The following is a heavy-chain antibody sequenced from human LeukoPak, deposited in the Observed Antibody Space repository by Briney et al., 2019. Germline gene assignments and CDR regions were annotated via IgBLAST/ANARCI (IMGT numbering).Heavy chain of an antibody. CDR3: ARVWGDITVTTQTYAFDI. Sequence: ASVKVSCKASGGTFRSHAISWVRQAPGQGLEWMGGIIPIFGTANYAQKFQGRVTITTDESTSTAYMELSSLRSEDTAVYYCARVWGDITVTTQTYAFDIWGQGTMVTVSS. CDR2: IIPIFGTA. J-gene: IGHJ3*02. V-gene: IGHV1-69*05. D-gene: IGHD4-17*01. CDR1: GGTFRSHA.